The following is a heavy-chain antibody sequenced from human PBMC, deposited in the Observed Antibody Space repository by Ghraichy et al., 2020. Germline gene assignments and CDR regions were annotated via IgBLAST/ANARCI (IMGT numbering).Heavy chain of an antibody. J-gene: IGHJ6*02. CDR2: IYYSGST. CDR3: ARSLPDYSYYYGLDV. D-gene: IGHD2-2*01. Sequence: PSETLSLTCTASGGSVSTDLYSWTWIRQPPGKGLEWIGYIYYSGSTNYNPSLKSRVTISVDTSKNQFSLKLSSVTAADTAVYYCARSLPDYSYYYGLDVWGHGTTVTVSS. V-gene: IGHV4-61*01. CDR1: GGSVSTDLYS.